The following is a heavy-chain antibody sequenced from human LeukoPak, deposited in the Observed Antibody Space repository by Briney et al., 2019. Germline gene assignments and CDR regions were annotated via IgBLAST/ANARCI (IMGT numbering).Heavy chain of an antibody. D-gene: IGHD6-13*01. V-gene: IGHV4-34*01. J-gene: IGHJ5*02. CDR2: INHSGST. CDR1: GGSFSGYY. CDR3: TRKRYSSSQNWFDP. Sequence: SETLSLTCAVYGGSFSGYYWSWLRQPPGKGLEWIGEINHSGSTNYNPSLKSRVTISVDTSKNQFSLKLSSVTAADTAVYYCTRKRYSSSQNWFDPWGQGTLVTVSS.